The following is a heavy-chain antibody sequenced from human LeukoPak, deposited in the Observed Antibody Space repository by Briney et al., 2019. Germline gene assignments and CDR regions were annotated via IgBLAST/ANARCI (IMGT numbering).Heavy chain of an antibody. CDR1: GGTFSSYA. CDR3: ARALGTGWSQKE. CDR2: IIPILGIA. D-gene: IGHD6-19*01. V-gene: IGHV1-69*04. Sequence: PEASVKVSCKASGGTFSSYATSWVRQAPGQGLEWMGRIIPILGIANYAQKFQGRVTITADKSTSTAYMELSSLRSEDTAVYYCARALGTGWSQKEWGQGTLVTVSS. J-gene: IGHJ4*02.